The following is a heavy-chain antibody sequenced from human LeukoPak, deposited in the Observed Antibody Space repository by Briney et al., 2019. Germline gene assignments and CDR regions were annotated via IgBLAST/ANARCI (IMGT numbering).Heavy chain of an antibody. CDR3: WRAGSMTTLV. D-gene: IGHD4-23*01. Sequence: SVKVSCMASGGTFSSYAISWVRQAHGPGMEWMGRIIPILGIANYAHPFQGRLTTTAEKSSSNAFFEMSSLGTEDTALYYCWRAGSMTTLVWGQGTLVTVSS. J-gene: IGHJ4*02. V-gene: IGHV1-69*04. CDR1: GGTFSSYA. CDR2: IIPILGIA.